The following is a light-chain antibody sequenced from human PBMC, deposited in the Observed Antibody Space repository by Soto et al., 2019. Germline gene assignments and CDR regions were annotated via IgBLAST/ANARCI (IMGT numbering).Light chain of an antibody. Sequence: QPVLTQPPSVSGAPGQRVTISCTGSSSNIGAGYDVHWYQQLPGTAPKILIYGNSNRPSGVPDRFSGSKSGTSASLAITGLQAEDEADYYCQSYDSSLSGRYVFGTGTKLTGL. CDR2: GNS. V-gene: IGLV1-40*01. J-gene: IGLJ1*01. CDR1: SSNIGAGYD. CDR3: QSYDSSLSGRYV.